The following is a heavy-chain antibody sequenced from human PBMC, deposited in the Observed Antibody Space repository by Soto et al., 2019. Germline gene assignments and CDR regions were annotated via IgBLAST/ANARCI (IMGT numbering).Heavy chain of an antibody. CDR2: IRSKAYGGTT. J-gene: IGHJ4*02. CDR3: TRAPPIAARVDYFDY. Sequence: GGSLRLSCTASGFTFGDYAMSWFRQAPGKGLEWVGFIRSKAYGGTTEYAASVKGRFTISRDDSKSIAYLQMNSLKTEDTAVYYCTRAPPIAARVDYFDYWGQGTLVTVSS. V-gene: IGHV3-49*03. D-gene: IGHD6-6*01. CDR1: GFTFGDYA.